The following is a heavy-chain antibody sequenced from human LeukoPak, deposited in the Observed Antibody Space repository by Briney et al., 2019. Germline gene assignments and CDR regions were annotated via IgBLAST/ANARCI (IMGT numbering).Heavy chain of an antibody. D-gene: IGHD3-10*01. J-gene: IGHJ4*02. Sequence: GGSLRLSCAASGFIFSSYAMSWVRQAPGKGLEWVSLIRASGGGTFYADSVKGRFTISRDNSKNTLYLQMSSLRAEDTAVYYCANAHYYGSGSYWVDYWGQGTLVTVSS. CDR1: GFIFSSYA. CDR2: IRASGGGT. V-gene: IGHV3-23*01. CDR3: ANAHYYGSGSYWVDY.